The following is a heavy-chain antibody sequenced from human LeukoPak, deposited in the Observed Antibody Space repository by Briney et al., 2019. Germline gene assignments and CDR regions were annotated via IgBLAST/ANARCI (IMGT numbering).Heavy chain of an antibody. Sequence: KTSETLSLTWAVYCGSFSGYYRSWIRQPPGKGLEWIGEINQSGSNNYNPSLMSRVTISVDTSKNKFSLKLSAVTAADTAVYYCARGPLRFRGLLPYSYALFDPWGQGTLVTVSS. V-gene: IGHV4-34*01. CDR1: CGSFSGYY. CDR3: ARGPLRFRGLLPYSYALFDP. D-gene: IGHD5-18*01. J-gene: IGHJ5*02. CDR2: INQSGSN.